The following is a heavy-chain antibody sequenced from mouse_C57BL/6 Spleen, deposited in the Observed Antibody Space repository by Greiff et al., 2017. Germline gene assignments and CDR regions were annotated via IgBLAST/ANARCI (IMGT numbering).Heavy chain of an antibody. CDR3: AKPNYDDSYWYFDV. CDR2: IWGGGST. V-gene: IGHV2-3*01. Sequence: VMLVESGPGLVAPSQSLSITCTVSGFSLTSYGVSWVRQPPGKGLEWLGVIWGGGSTNYHSALISRLSISKDNSKSQVFLKLNSLQTHDTATYYCAKPNYDDSYWYFDVWGTGTTVTVSS. CDR1: GFSLTSYG. J-gene: IGHJ1*03. D-gene: IGHD2-13*01.